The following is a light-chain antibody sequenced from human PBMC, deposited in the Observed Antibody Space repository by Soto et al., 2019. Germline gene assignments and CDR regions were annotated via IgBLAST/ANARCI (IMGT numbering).Light chain of an antibody. CDR2: KIS. CDR3: CSFAVTGTQYV. Sequence: QSALTQPASVSGSLGQSITISCIGTSDNIGSYNLVSWYKHKQGKAPKIIIFKISKRPAEVSHQFSGSRSGNAASLTYYWRQAVVVADYYCCSFAVTGTQYVVGTGPKVTVL. CDR1: SDNIGSYNL. J-gene: IGLJ1*01. V-gene: IGLV2-23*02.